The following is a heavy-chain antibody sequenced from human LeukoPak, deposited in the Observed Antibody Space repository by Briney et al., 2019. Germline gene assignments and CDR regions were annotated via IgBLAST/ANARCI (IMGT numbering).Heavy chain of an antibody. Sequence: SETLSLTCAVYGGAFRGYYWGWVRQPPGEGVGWVGGINHSGSTNYNPSLKSRVTISVDTSKNQFSLKLSSVTAADTAVYYCARRTIFGVVSRRWFDPWGQGTLVTVSS. CDR3: ARRTIFGVVSRRWFDP. J-gene: IGHJ5*02. CDR1: GGAFRGYY. D-gene: IGHD3-3*01. V-gene: IGHV4-34*01. CDR2: INHSGST.